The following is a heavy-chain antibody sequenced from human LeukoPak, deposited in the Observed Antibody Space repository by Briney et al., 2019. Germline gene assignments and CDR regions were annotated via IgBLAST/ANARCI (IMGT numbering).Heavy chain of an antibody. Sequence: RGESLKISCEGAGYSFTSYWIGWVRRMAGKGREWGGIIFLGDSDTRDSPSVQGHVPTSPDKSISTAYLQCSSLNPSDTALYYCATQGWEPGSLVDPWGQGTLVTVSS. CDR2: IFLGDSDT. CDR1: GYSFTSYW. V-gene: IGHV5-51*01. D-gene: IGHD1-26*01. CDR3: ATQGWEPGSLVDP. J-gene: IGHJ5*02.